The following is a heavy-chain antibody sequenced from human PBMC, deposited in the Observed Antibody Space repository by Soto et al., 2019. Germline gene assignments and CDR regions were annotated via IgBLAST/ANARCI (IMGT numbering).Heavy chain of an antibody. V-gene: IGHV3-33*08. D-gene: IGHD6-19*01. Sequence: GESLRLSCVASGFTFSNYAMSWVRQAPGKGLEWVAIVWFDGRNKYYADSVKGRFTISRDNSKNTVYLQMNSLRAEDTAVYYCARGPLPFSSGFDCWGPGTLVTVSS. CDR2: VWFDGRNK. CDR1: GFTFSNYA. CDR3: ARGPLPFSSGFDC. J-gene: IGHJ4*02.